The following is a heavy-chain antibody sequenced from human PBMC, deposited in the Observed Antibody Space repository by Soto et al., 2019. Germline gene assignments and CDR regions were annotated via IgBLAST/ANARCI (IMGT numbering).Heavy chain of an antibody. Sequence: EVQLLESGGGLVQPGGSLRLSCAASGFTFSSYAMRWVRQAPGKGLEWVSAISGSGGSTYYADSVKGRFTISRDNSKNTLYLQMISLRAEDTAVYYCASPTDWNDEGYYYYGMDVWGQGTTVTVSS. CDR2: ISGSGGST. CDR3: ASPTDWNDEGYYYYGMDV. D-gene: IGHD1-1*01. J-gene: IGHJ6*02. CDR1: GFTFSSYA. V-gene: IGHV3-23*01.